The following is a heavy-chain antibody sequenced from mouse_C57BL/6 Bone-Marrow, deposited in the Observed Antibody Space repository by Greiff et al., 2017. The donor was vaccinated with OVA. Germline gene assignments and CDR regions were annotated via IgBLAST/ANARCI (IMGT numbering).Heavy chain of an antibody. CDR2: FYPGSGSI. D-gene: IGHD1-1*01. V-gene: IGHV1-62-2*01. CDR3: ARHGITTVVAPREYCDV. CDR1: GYTFTEYT. Sequence: QVQLQQSGAELVKPGASVKLSCKASGYTFTEYTIHWVKQRSGQGLEWIGWFYPGSGSIKYNEKFKDKATLTADKSSSTVYMELSRWTSEDSAVYFCARHGITTVVAPREYCDVWGTGTTVTVSS. J-gene: IGHJ1*03.